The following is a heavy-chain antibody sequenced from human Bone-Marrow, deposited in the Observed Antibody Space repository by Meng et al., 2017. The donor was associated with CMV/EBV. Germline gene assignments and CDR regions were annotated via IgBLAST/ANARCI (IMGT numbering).Heavy chain of an antibody. CDR1: GYSISSGYY. V-gene: IGHV4-38-2*02. CDR2: IYHSGST. CDR3: ARDGGRGYSYGHFDY. J-gene: IGHJ4*02. Sequence: SETLSLTCTVSGYSISSGYYWGWIRQPPGKGLEWIGSIYHSGSTYYNPSLKSRVTISVDTSKNQFSLKLSSVTAADTAVYYCARDGGRGYSYGHFDYWGQGPLVTVSS. D-gene: IGHD5-18*01.